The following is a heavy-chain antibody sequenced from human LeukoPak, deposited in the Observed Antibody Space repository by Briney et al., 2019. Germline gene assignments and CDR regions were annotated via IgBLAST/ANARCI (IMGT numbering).Heavy chain of an antibody. V-gene: IGHV1-2*02. D-gene: IGHD2-2*01. CDR1: GYTFTGYY. Sequence: ASVKVSCKASGYTFTGYYMHWVRQAPGQGLEWMGWINPSSGGTNYAQKFQGRVAMTRDTSISTAYMELSRLRSDDTAVYYCARDLFLGYCSSTSCNDNWFDPWGQGTLVTVSS. CDR2: INPSSGGT. CDR3: ARDLFLGYCSSTSCNDNWFDP. J-gene: IGHJ5*02.